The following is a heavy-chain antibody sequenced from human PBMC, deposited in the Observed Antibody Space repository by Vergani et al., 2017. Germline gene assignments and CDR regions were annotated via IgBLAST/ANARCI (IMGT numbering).Heavy chain of an antibody. Sequence: QLQLQESGPGLVKPSETLSLTCTVSGGSISSSSYYWSWIRQPPGKELEGIGYMYHSGSTNYNPSLETRVPISGDTSKNQFSLKLNSVTAADTAVYYCGRVADFYGLGSRRLDLWGQGILVTVSS. CDR2: MYHSGST. CDR3: GRVADFYGLGSRRLDL. J-gene: IGHJ5*02. D-gene: IGHD3-10*01. CDR1: GGSISSSSYY. V-gene: IGHV4-61*01.